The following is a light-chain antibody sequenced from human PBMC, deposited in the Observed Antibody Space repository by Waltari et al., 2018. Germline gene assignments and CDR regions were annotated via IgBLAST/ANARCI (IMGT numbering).Light chain of an antibody. Sequence: SYVLTQPPSVSVAPGKTARISCGRNNIGRKSVHWYQQKPGQAPVLVIYYDSDRPPGIPERFSGSNSGNTATLTISRVEGGDEADYYCQVWDSSSDHVVFGGGTKLTVL. J-gene: IGLJ2*01. CDR1: NIGRKS. CDR2: YDS. V-gene: IGLV3-21*04. CDR3: QVWDSSSDHVV.